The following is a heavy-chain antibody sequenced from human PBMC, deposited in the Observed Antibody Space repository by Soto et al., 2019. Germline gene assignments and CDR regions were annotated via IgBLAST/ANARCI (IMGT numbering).Heavy chain of an antibody. Sequence: PVESLKISCKGSGYSFTSYWISWVRQMPGKGLEWMGRIDPSDSYTNYSPSFQGHVTISADKSISTAYLQWSSLKASDTAMYYCARRVTYYYDSSGYGQAFDIWGQGTMVTVSS. D-gene: IGHD3-22*01. CDR2: IDPSDSYT. CDR3: ARRVTYYYDSSGYGQAFDI. J-gene: IGHJ3*02. CDR1: GYSFTSYW. V-gene: IGHV5-10-1*01.